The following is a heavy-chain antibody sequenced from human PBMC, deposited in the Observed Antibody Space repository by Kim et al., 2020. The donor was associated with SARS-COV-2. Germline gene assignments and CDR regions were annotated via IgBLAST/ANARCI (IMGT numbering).Heavy chain of an antibody. V-gene: IGHV4-39*01. D-gene: IGHD6-6*01. CDR2: IYYSGST. Sequence: SETLSLTCTVSGGSISSSSYYWGWIRQPPGKGLEWIGSIYYSGSTYYNPSLKSRVTISVDTSKNQFSLKLSSVTAADTAVYYCARTTLKLTSSSSFNYWGQGTLVTVSS. CDR1: GGSISSSSYY. CDR3: ARTTLKLTSSSSFNY. J-gene: IGHJ4*02.